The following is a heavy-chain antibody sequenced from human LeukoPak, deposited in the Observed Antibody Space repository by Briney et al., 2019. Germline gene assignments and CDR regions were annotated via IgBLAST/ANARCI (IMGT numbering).Heavy chain of an antibody. CDR2: IYHSGST. CDR3: ARGARGSGSYYHDY. D-gene: IGHD3-10*01. Sequence: PSQTLSLACAVSGGSISSGGYSWSWIRQPPGKGLEWIGYIYHSGSTYYNPSLKSRVTISVDRSKNQFSLKLSSVTAADTAVYYCARGARGSGSYYHDYWGQGTLVTVSS. CDR1: GGSISSGGYS. J-gene: IGHJ4*02. V-gene: IGHV4-30-2*01.